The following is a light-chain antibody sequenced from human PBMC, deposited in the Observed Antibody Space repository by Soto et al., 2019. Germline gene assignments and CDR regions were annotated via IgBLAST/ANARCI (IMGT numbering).Light chain of an antibody. CDR3: QQRSNWPLIT. CDR1: QSVSSY. Sequence: ESVLTQSRTTLSLSPGERSTLACRASQSVSSYLAWYQQKPGQAPRLLXYDASNRATGIPARFSGSGSGTDFTLTISSLEPEDFAVYYCQQRSNWPLITFGQGTRLEIK. J-gene: IGKJ5*01. CDR2: DAS. V-gene: IGKV3-11*01.